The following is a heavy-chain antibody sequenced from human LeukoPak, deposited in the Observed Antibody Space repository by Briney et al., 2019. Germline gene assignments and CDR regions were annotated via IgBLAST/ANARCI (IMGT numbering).Heavy chain of an antibody. Sequence: GGSLRLSCAASGFTFSGYEMNWVRQAPGKGLEWVAVISYDGSNKYYADSVKGRFTISRDNSKNTLYLQMNSLRAEDTAVYYCARELPRIVAAACDYWGQGTLVTVSS. D-gene: IGHD6-13*01. CDR3: ARELPRIVAAACDY. CDR2: ISYDGSNK. J-gene: IGHJ4*02. CDR1: GFTFSGYE. V-gene: IGHV3-30*04.